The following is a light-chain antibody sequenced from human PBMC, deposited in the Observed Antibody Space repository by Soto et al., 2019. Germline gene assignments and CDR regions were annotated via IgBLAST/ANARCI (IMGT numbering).Light chain of an antibody. CDR3: QQYCSSLHT. V-gene: IGKV3-20*01. CDR1: QSVSSSY. CDR2: GAS. J-gene: IGKJ2*01. Sequence: ILLTQSPGTLSLSPGERATLSCRASQSVSSSYLAWYQQKPGHAPRLLIYGASSRATGIPDRFSGSGSGTDFTLTISRLQPEDFAVYYCQQYCSSLHTFGRGTKLEIK.